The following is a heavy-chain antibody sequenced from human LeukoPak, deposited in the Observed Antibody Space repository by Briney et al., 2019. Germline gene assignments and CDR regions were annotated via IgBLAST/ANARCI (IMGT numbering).Heavy chain of an antibody. J-gene: IGHJ3*02. V-gene: IGHV6-1*01. CDR3: VREWDSGSRWRWDAFDI. Sequence: SQTLSLTCAISGDRVSSNRAAWHWIRQSPSRGLEWLGRTYYRSKWYNDYAVSVKSRITINPDTSKNQFSLQLNSVTLEDTAVYYCVREWDSGSRWRWDAFDIWGQGTMVTVSS. CDR2: TYYRSKWYN. CDR1: GDRVSSNRAA. D-gene: IGHD1-26*01.